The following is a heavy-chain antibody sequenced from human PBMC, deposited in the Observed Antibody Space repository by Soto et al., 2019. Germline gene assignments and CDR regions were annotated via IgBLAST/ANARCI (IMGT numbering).Heavy chain of an antibody. Sequence: QVQLVESGGGVVQPGRSLRLSCAASGFAFSSHGMHWVRQAPGKGLEWVAVIVREGSEKYYADSVKGRFTISRDNSKNTLYLEMNSLRGEDTAVYYGARDDDYDDNGLDSWGQGTLVTVSS. CDR1: GFAFSSHG. CDR2: IVREGSEK. V-gene: IGHV3-33*01. CDR3: ARDDDYDDNGLDS. D-gene: IGHD4-17*01. J-gene: IGHJ5*01.